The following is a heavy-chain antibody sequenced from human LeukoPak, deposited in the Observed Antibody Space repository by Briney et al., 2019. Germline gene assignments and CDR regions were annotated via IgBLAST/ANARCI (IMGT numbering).Heavy chain of an antibody. CDR2: INPNSGGT. Sequence: ASVKVSCKASGGTFSSYAISWVRQAPGQGLEWMGWINPNSGGTNYAQKFQGRVTMTRDTSISTAYMELSRLRSDDTAVYYCARGYCSSTSCYGSSWFDPWGQGTLVTVSS. J-gene: IGHJ5*02. CDR1: GGTFSSYA. CDR3: ARGYCSSTSCYGSSWFDP. D-gene: IGHD2-2*01. V-gene: IGHV1-2*02.